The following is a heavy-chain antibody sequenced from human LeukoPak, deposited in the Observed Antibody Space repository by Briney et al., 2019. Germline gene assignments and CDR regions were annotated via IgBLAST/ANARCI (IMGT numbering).Heavy chain of an antibody. CDR1: GGSFSGYY. Sequence: SETLSLTCAVYGGSFSGYYWSWIRQPPGKGLEWIGEINHSGSTNYNPSLKSRVTISVDTSKNQFSLKLSSVTAADTAMYYCAREQYYYDSSGYYATPVFLDWGQGTLVTVSS. V-gene: IGHV4-34*01. J-gene: IGHJ1*01. D-gene: IGHD3-22*01. CDR2: INHSGST. CDR3: AREQYYYDSSGYYATPVFLD.